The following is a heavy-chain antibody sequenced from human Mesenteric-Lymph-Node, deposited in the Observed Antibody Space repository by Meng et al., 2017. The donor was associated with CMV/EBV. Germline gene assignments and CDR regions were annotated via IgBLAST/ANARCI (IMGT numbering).Heavy chain of an antibody. Sequence: WIRQHPGKGLEWIGYIYYSGSTYYNPSLKSRVTISVDTSKNQFSLKLSSVTAADTAVYYCARVMYYDFWSGYYMPVGPETNLYYFDYWGQGTLVTVSS. V-gene: IGHV4-31*02. CDR3: ARVMYYDFWSGYYMPVGPETNLYYFDY. J-gene: IGHJ4*02. D-gene: IGHD3-3*01. CDR2: IYYSGST.